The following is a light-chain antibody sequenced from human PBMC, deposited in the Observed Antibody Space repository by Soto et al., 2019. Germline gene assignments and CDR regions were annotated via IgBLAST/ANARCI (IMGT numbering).Light chain of an antibody. CDR2: EVT. Sequence: QSVLTQPASVSGSTGQSITISCTGTSSDFGAYNSVSWYQQHPGEAPKLLIYEVTNRPSGVSNRFSGSKSGNTAYLAISGLQAEDEDDYYCSSYTSSRTVVFGGVTKVTVL. CDR1: SSDFGAYNS. CDR3: SSYTSSRTVV. J-gene: IGLJ2*01. V-gene: IGLV2-14*01.